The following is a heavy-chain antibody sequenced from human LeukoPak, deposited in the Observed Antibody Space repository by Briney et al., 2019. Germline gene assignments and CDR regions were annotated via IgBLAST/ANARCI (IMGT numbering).Heavy chain of an antibody. Sequence: AGGSLRLSCAASGFTFSSYAMSWVRQAPGKGLEWVSAISGSGGSTYYADSVKGRFTISRDNSKNTLYLQMNSLRAEDTAVYYCAKTSPHGPWLLYRYYGMDVWGQGTTVTVSS. CDR2: ISGSGGST. V-gene: IGHV3-23*01. D-gene: IGHD3-3*01. CDR1: GFTFSSYA. J-gene: IGHJ6*02. CDR3: AKTSPHGPWLLYRYYGMDV.